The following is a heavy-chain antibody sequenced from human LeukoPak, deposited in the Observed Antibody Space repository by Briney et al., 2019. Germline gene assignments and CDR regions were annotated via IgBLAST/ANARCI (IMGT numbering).Heavy chain of an antibody. CDR1: GYSFTSYY. Sequence: ASVKVSCKASGYSFTSYYMHWVRQAPGQGLEWMGWISAYNGNTNYAQKFQGRVTMTTDTSTSTAYMELRSLRSDDTAVYYCARWSGVAAAGTSGDYWGQGTLVTVSS. CDR2: ISAYNGNT. CDR3: ARWSGVAAAGTSGDY. D-gene: IGHD6-13*01. V-gene: IGHV1-18*04. J-gene: IGHJ4*02.